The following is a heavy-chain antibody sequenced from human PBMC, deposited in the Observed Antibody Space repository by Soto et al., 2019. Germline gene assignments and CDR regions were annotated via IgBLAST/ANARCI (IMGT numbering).Heavy chain of an antibody. CDR2: ISSGSDTI. V-gene: IGHV3-23*01. CDR1: GFTFGSYP. CDR3: ARILYSSQRDGVDV. J-gene: IGHJ6*02. Sequence: GGSLRLSCAASGFTFGSYPMTWVRQAPGKGLEWVSSISSGSDTIFYADSVRGRFTISRDNSRSTLYLQMNSLRAEDMAIYYCARILYSSQRDGVDVWGQGTTVTVSS. D-gene: IGHD2-8*01.